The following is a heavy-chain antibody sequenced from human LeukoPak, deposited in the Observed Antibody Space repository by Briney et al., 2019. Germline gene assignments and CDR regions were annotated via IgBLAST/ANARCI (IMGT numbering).Heavy chain of an antibody. CDR3: AREGPRIGYSDSTGYYY. D-gene: IGHD3-22*01. J-gene: IGHJ4*02. CDR2: TYYRSKWYN. Sequence: SQTLSLTCAISGDSVSSNSAAWNLIRQSPSRGLEWLGRTYYRSKWYNDYAVSLKSRITINPDTSKNHFSLQLNSVTPEDTAVYYCAREGPRIGYSDSTGYYYWGQGTLVTVSS. CDR1: GDSVSSNSAA. V-gene: IGHV6-1*01.